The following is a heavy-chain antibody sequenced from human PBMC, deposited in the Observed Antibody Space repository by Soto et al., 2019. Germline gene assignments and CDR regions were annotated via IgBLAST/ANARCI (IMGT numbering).Heavy chain of an antibody. D-gene: IGHD1-26*01. J-gene: IGHJ5*02. CDR2: IKQDGSEK. CDR1: GFTFSTYW. CDR3: ARDVRATFDP. V-gene: IGHV3-7*01. Sequence: EVQLVESGGGLVQPCGALRLYCASSGFTFSTYWMSWVSQAPGKGPEWVARIKQDGSEKYYMDSVKGRFTISKDNAKNSLYLKMNSLRVEDTAVYYCARDVRATFDPWGQGTLVIVSS.